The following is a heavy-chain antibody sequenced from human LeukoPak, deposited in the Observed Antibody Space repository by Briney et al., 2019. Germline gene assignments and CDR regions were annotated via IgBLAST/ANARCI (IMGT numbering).Heavy chain of an antibody. J-gene: IGHJ6*02. Sequence: SETLSLTCTVSGGSISSYYWSWIRQPPGKGLEWIGYIYYSGSTNYNPSLKSRVTISVDTSKNQFSLKLSSVTAADTAVYYCASSTSSSWPYYYDMDVWGQGTTVTVSS. V-gene: IGHV4-59*01. CDR1: GGSISSYY. CDR3: ASSTSSSWPYYYDMDV. CDR2: IYYSGST. D-gene: IGHD6-13*01.